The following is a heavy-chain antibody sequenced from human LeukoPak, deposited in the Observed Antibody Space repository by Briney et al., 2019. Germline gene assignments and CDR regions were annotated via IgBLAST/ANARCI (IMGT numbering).Heavy chain of an antibody. J-gene: IGHJ4*02. V-gene: IGHV3-21*01. Sequence: GGSLRLSCAASGFTFSSYSMNWVRQAPGKGLEWVSSISSSSSYIYYADSVKGRFTISRDNAKNSLYLQMNSLRAEDMAVYYCASNPYDYVWGSYLAETYYFDYWGQGTLVTVSS. CDR2: ISSSSSYI. D-gene: IGHD3-16*02. CDR1: GFTFSSYS. CDR3: ASNPYDYVWGSYLAETYYFDY.